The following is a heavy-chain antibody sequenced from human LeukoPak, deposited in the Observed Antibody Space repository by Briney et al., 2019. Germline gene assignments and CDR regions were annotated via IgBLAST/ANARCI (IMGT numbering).Heavy chain of an antibody. D-gene: IGHD6-6*01. V-gene: IGHV3-23*01. CDR3: VKKRGATRPDYYMDV. CDR2: ISGSGGSI. J-gene: IGHJ6*03. CDR1: GFIFSSYA. Sequence: GGSLRLSCAASGFIFSSYAMSWVRQAPGKGLEWVSTISGSGGSIYYADSVKGRFTISRDNSKNTLYLQMNSLRAEDTAVHYCVKKRGATRPDYYMDVWGKGTTVTVSS.